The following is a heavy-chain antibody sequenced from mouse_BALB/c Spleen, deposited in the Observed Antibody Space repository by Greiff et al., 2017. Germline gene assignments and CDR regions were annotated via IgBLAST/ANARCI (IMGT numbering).Heavy chain of an antibody. V-gene: IGHV14-3*02. J-gene: IGHJ1*01. CDR1: GFNIKDTY. CDR3: ARGVYGKNFDV. CDR2: IDPANGNT. D-gene: IGHD1-1*01. Sequence: VQLKESGAELVKPGASVKLSCTASGFNIKDTYMHWVKQRPEQGLEWIGRIDPANGNTKYDPKFQGKATITADTSSNTAYLQLSSLTSEDTAVYYCARGVYGKNFDVWGAGTTVTVAS.